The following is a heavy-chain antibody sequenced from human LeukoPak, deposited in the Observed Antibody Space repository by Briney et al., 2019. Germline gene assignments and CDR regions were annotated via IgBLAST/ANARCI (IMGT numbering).Heavy chain of an antibody. CDR1: GCSFGSYT. CDR2: ISYDASHI. V-gene: IGHV3-30*04. CDR3: ARDSTSGTYYFDF. J-gene: IGHJ4*02. D-gene: IGHD1-26*01. Sequence: PGGSLRLSCAASGCSFGSYTMQWVRQAPGKGLEWVAIISYDASHIYYADSVKGRFTISRDNSKNTLYLQMNSLGTEDTAVYYCARDSTSGTYYFDFWGQGTLVTVSS.